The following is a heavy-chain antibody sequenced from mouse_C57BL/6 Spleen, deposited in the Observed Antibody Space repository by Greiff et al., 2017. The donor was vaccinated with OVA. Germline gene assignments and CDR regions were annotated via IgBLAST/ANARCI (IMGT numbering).Heavy chain of an antibody. Sequence: QVQLQQPGAELVKPGASVKMSCKASGFTFTSYWITWVKQRPGQGLEWIGDIYPGSGSTNYNEKFKSKATLTVDTSSSTAYMQLSSLTSEDTAVYNCARPVYYDYRGFAYWGQGTLVTVSA. D-gene: IGHD2-4*01. CDR1: GFTFTSYW. CDR3: ARPVYYDYRGFAY. CDR2: IYPGSGST. V-gene: IGHV1-55*01. J-gene: IGHJ3*01.